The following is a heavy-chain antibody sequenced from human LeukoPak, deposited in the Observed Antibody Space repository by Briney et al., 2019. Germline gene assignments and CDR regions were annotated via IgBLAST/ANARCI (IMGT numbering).Heavy chain of an antibody. J-gene: IGHJ6*02. CDR1: AFPFSTYG. Sequence: PGGSLRLSCTASAFPFSTYGMHWVRQAPGKGLEWVAFVQYDGNNEHYTDSVRGRFTISRDNSKNTLYLQMNSLRAEDTAVYYCARLWTPGHYYGMDVWGQGTTVTVSS. V-gene: IGHV3-30*12. D-gene: IGHD2-21*01. CDR3: ARLWTPGHYYGMDV. CDR2: VQYDGNNE.